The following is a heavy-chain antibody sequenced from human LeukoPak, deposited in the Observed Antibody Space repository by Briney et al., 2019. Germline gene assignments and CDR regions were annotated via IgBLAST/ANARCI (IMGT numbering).Heavy chain of an antibody. J-gene: IGHJ3*02. Sequence: GASVKVSCKASGYTFTSYDINWVRQATGQGLEWMGWMNPNSGNTGYAQKFQGRVTMTRNTSIRTAYMELSSLRSEDTAVYYCARGFVVATLISDAFDIWGQGTMVTVSS. CDR2: MNPNSGNT. V-gene: IGHV1-8*01. D-gene: IGHD5-12*01. CDR3: ARGFVVATLISDAFDI. CDR1: GYTFTSYD.